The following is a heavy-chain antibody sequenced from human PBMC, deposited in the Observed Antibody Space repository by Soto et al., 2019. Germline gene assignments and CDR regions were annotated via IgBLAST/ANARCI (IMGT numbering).Heavy chain of an antibody. V-gene: IGHV4-30-4*01. CDR1: GGSISSGDYY. J-gene: IGHJ3*02. CDR2: IYYSGST. CDR3: ARRKVGATAWVAFDI. D-gene: IGHD1-26*01. Sequence: SETLSLTCTVSGGSISSGDYYWSWIRQPPGKGLEWIGYIYYSGSTYYSPSLKSRVTISVDTSKNQFSLKLSSVTAADTAVYYCARRKVGATAWVAFDIWGQGTMVTVSS.